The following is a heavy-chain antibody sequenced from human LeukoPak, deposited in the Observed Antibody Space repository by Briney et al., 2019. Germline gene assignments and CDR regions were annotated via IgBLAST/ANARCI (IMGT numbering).Heavy chain of an antibody. D-gene: IGHD4-23*01. Sequence: PGGPLRLSCAASGFTFSSYSMNWVRQAPGKGLEWVSYISSSSSTIYYADSVKGRFTISRDNAKNSLYLQMNSLRAEDTAVYYCAREVSPTVDDAFDIWGQGTVVTVSS. V-gene: IGHV3-48*04. CDR2: ISSSSSTI. J-gene: IGHJ3*02. CDR1: GFTFSSYS. CDR3: AREVSPTVDDAFDI.